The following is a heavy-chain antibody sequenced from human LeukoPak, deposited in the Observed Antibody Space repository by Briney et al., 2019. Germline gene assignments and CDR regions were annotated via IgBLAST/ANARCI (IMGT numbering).Heavy chain of an antibody. D-gene: IGHD1-7*01. V-gene: IGHV3-48*01. J-gene: IGHJ4*02. CDR3: AGDRDWNSGFDY. CDR2: VSSSSSTI. Sequence: GGSLRLSFAASGFTFSSNSMNWFGQPQGKGLNWVSYVSSSSSTIHYADSVKGRFTISRDNAKNTLYLQMNSLRAEDTAVYYCAGDRDWNSGFDYWGQGTLVTVSS. CDR1: GFTFSSNS.